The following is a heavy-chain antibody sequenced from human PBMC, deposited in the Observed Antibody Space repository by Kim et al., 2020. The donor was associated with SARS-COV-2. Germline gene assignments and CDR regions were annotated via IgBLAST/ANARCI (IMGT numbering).Heavy chain of an antibody. CDR2: ISGSGGST. J-gene: IGHJ6*02. Sequence: GGSLRLSCAASGFTFSSYAMSWVRQAPGKGLEWVSAISGSGGSTYYADSVKGRFTISRDNSKNTLYLQMNSLRAEDTAVYYCAKAYLAVAHDYGGNSAMDVWGQGTTVTVSS. D-gene: IGHD4-17*01. CDR1: GFTFSSYA. V-gene: IGHV3-23*01. CDR3: AKAYLAVAHDYGGNSAMDV.